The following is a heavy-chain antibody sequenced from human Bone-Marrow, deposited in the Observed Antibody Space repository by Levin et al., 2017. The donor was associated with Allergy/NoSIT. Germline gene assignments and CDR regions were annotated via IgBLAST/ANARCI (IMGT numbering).Heavy chain of an antibody. CDR3: ARRVGIIMIGVAITKTYYFDS. V-gene: IGHV4-34*01. Sequence: SQTLSLTCDVEGGSLSGYYWTWIRQPPGKGLEWIGEINDSGRTNYNPSLKSRVTILVDTSNNQVSLSVNSVTAADTAVYYCARRVGIIMIGVAITKTYYFDSWGQGTLVTVSS. J-gene: IGHJ4*02. D-gene: IGHD3-22*01. CDR1: GGSLSGYY. CDR2: INDSGRT.